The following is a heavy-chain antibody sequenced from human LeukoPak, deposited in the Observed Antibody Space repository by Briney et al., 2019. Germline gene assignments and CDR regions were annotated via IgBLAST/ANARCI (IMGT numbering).Heavy chain of an antibody. CDR1: GFTFSSYW. CDR2: INSDGSST. V-gene: IGHV3-74*01. Sequence: GGSLRLFCAASGFTFSSYWMHWVRQAPGKGLVWVSRINSDGSSTSYADSVKGRFTISRDNAENTLYLQMDSPRAEDTAVYYCARDSSIAVVDYWGQGTLVTVSS. D-gene: IGHD6-19*01. CDR3: ARDSSIAVVDY. J-gene: IGHJ4*02.